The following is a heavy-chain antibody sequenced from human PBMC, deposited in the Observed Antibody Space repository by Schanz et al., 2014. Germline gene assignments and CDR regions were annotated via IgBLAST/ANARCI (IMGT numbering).Heavy chain of an antibody. CDR2: ISASGGTT. CDR3: GRAGTGMAGWYFEL. Sequence: EVQLVESGGGLVQPGGSLRLSRAASGFTFSAYAMTWVRQIPGKGLEWVSAISASGGTTYYADSVKGRFTISRDNSKNTLFLQMSSLRVDDMAVYYCGRAGTGMAGWYFELWGRGTLVTVSS. V-gene: IGHV3-23*04. D-gene: IGHD5-18*01. J-gene: IGHJ2*01. CDR1: GFTFSAYA.